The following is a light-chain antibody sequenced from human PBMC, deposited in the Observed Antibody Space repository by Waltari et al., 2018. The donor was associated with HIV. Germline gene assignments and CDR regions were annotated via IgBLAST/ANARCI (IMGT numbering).Light chain of an antibody. V-gene: IGLV2-23*02. CDR3: CSYAAGTTWV. Sequence: QSALTQPASVSGSPGQSITISCTGTRSDVGSYTLVSWYQQHPGKAPKLMIYEVSKRPSGVSNRFSGSKSDSTASLTISGLQAEDEADYYCCSYAAGTTWVFGGGTSLTVL. CDR1: RSDVGSYTL. J-gene: IGLJ3*02. CDR2: EVS.